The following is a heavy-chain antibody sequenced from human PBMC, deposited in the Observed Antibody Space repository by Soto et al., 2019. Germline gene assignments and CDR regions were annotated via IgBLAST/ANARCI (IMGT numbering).Heavy chain of an antibody. Sequence: SQTLSLTCVGSGDTVSSNSVAWNWVRQSPSRGLEWLGRTYYRSRWYSDYAVSVRSRIDINADTSKNQVSLQLNSVTPEDTAVYYCARSEEDSDYYYYGMDVWGQGXTVTVPS. D-gene: IGHD2-15*01. CDR1: GDTVSSNSVA. V-gene: IGHV6-1*01. CDR2: TYYRSRWYS. CDR3: ARSEEDSDYYYYGMDV. J-gene: IGHJ6*02.